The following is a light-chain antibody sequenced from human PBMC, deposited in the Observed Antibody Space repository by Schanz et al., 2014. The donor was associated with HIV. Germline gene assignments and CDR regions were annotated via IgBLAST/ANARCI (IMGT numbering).Light chain of an antibody. CDR3: ATWDSTLFGVV. CDR2: DNI. V-gene: IGLV1-51*01. CDR1: SSNIGNDY. J-gene: IGLJ2*01. Sequence: QSVLTQPPSLSATPGQTVSISCSGSSSNIGNDYVSWYQHLPGTAPKLLIYDNIYRPSGIPDRFSASKSGTSATLAIIGVQTGDEADYFCATWDSTLFGVVFGGGTKLTVL.